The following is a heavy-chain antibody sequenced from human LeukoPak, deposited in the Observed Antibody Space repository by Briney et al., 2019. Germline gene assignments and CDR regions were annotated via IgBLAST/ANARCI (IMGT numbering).Heavy chain of an antibody. D-gene: IGHD3-16*01. J-gene: IGHJ4*02. CDR2: INPNSGNT. Sequence: ASVKVSCKASGYRCTSYDLNWVRQATGQGLEWMGWINPNSGNTGYAQKFQGRVTITRNTPLSTAYMELSSLRSEDTAVYYCARTPPGGDVDHWGEGTLVTVSS. CDR1: GYRCTSYD. V-gene: IGHV1-8*01. CDR3: ARTPPGGDVDH.